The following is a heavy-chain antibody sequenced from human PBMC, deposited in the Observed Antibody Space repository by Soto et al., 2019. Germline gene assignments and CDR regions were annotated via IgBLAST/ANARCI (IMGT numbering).Heavy chain of an antibody. Sequence: QVQLQQWGAGLLKPSETLSLTCAVYGGSFSGYYWSWIRQPPGKGLEWIGEINHSGSTNYNPSLKSRVTISVDTSKNQFSLKLSSVTAADTAVYYCARGGPFYDYIWGSYRPFDYWGQGTLVTVSS. CDR1: GGSFSGYY. CDR3: ARGGPFYDYIWGSYRPFDY. CDR2: INHSGST. V-gene: IGHV4-34*01. J-gene: IGHJ4*02. D-gene: IGHD3-16*02.